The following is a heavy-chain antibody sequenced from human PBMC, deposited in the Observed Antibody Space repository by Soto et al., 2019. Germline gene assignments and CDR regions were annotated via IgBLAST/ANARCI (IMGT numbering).Heavy chain of an antibody. D-gene: IGHD3-10*01. V-gene: IGHV1-24*01. J-gene: IGHJ3*02. Sequence: ASVKVSCKVSGYTLTELSMHWVRQAPGKGLEWMGGFDPEDGETIYAQKFQGRVTMTEDTSTDTAYMELSSLRPEDTAVYYCATFALGSYNSYDAFDIWGQGTMVTVSS. CDR3: ATFALGSYNSYDAFDI. CDR2: FDPEDGET. CDR1: GYTLTELS.